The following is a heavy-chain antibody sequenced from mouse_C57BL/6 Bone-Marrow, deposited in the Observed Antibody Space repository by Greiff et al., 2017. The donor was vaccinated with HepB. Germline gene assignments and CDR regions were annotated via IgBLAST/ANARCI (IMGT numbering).Heavy chain of an antibody. CDR3: ARWGDYDGFDY. D-gene: IGHD2-4*01. CDR2: IDPSDSYT. J-gene: IGHJ2*01. CDR1: GYTFTSYW. V-gene: IGHV1-50*01. Sequence: QVQLQQPGAELVKPGASVKLSCKASGYTFTSYWMQWVKQRPGQGLEWIGEIDPSDSYTNYTQKFKGKATLTVDTSSSTAYMQLSSLTSEDSAVYYCARWGDYDGFDYGGQGTTLTVSS.